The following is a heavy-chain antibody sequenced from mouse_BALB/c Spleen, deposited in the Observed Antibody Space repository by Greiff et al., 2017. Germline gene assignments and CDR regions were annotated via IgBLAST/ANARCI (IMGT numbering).Heavy chain of an antibody. V-gene: IGHV5-17*02. CDR1: GFTFSSFG. Sequence: EVNVVESGGGLVQPGGSRKLSCAASGFTFSSFGMHWVRQAPEKGLEWVAYISSGSSTIYYADTVKGRFTISRDNPKNTLYLQMSSLKSEDTAMYYCTREEYYGSDYFDYWGQGTTLTVSS. CDR2: ISSGSSTI. CDR3: TREEYYGSDYFDY. J-gene: IGHJ2*01. D-gene: IGHD1-1*01.